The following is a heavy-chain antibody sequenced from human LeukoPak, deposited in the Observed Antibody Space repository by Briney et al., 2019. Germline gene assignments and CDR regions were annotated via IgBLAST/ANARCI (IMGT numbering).Heavy chain of an antibody. CDR2: IYYGGST. Sequence: SQTLSLTCTVSGGSISSGDYYWSWIRQPPGKGLEWIGYIYYGGSTYYNPSLKSRVTISVDTSKNQFSLKLSSVTAADTAVYYCARGYYGSETASRDFDYWGQGTLVTVSS. D-gene: IGHD3-10*01. J-gene: IGHJ4*02. V-gene: IGHV4-30-4*08. CDR1: GGSISSGDYY. CDR3: ARGYYGSETASRDFDY.